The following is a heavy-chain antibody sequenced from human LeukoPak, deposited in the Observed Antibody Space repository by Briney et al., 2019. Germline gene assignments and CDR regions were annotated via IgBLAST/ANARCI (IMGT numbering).Heavy chain of an antibody. V-gene: IGHV1-3*01. CDR2: INPDNGNT. D-gene: IGHD2-15*01. Sequence: GASVKVSCKTSGYTFTNDAIHWVRQAPGQGLEWMGWINPDNGNTKYSQKFQGRVTMTSDTSATTAYMDLSSLRSEDTAVYYCAREFGVVRHGAPSSGMDVWGQGTTVIVSS. CDR1: GYTFTNDA. J-gene: IGHJ6*02. CDR3: AREFGVVRHGAPSSGMDV.